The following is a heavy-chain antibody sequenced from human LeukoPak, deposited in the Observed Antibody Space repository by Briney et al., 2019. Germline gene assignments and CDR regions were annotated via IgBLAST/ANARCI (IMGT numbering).Heavy chain of an antibody. CDR2: IYYSGST. J-gene: IGHJ2*01. D-gene: IGHD3-22*01. CDR3: ARDRLKSGYYYDSSGLGRYFDL. Sequence: SETLSLTCTVSGGSISSSSYYWGWIRQPPGKGLEGIGSIYYSGSTYYNPSLKSRVTISVDRSKNQFSLKLSSVTAADTAVYYCARDRLKSGYYYDSSGLGRYFDLWGRGTLVTVSS. CDR1: GGSISSSSYY. V-gene: IGHV4-39*07.